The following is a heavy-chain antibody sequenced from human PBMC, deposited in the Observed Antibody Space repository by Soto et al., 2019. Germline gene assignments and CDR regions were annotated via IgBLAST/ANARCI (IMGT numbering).Heavy chain of an antibody. CDR2: ISGSGGST. CDR3: AKGSAHGSPYYFDY. V-gene: IGHV3-23*01. CDR1: GFTFSSYA. J-gene: IGHJ4*02. D-gene: IGHD6-25*01. Sequence: ESGGGFVQPGGSLRLSCAASGFTFSSYAMSWVRQAPGKGLEWVSAISGSGGSTYHADSVKGRFTISRDNSKNTLYLQMNGLRAEDTAVYYCAKGSAHGSPYYFDYWGRGTLVTVSS.